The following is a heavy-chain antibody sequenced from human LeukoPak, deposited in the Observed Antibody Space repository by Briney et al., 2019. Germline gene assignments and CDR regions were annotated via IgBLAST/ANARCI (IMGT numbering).Heavy chain of an antibody. CDR2: INHSGST. J-gene: IGHJ6*02. CDR1: GGSFSGYY. Sequence: SETLSLTCAVYGGSFSGYYWSWIRQPPGKGLEWIGEINHSGSTNYNPSLKSRVTISVDTSKNQFSLKLSSVTAADTAVYYCARARIDYYDSSGHAPYYYYGMDVWGQGTTVTVSS. D-gene: IGHD3-22*01. CDR3: ARARIDYYDSSGHAPYYYYGMDV. V-gene: IGHV4-34*01.